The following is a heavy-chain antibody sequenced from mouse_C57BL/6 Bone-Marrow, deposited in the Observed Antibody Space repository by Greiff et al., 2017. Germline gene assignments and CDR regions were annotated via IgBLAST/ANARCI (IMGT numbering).Heavy chain of an antibody. V-gene: IGHV1-81*01. J-gene: IGHJ3*01. D-gene: IGHD2-5*01. CDR1: GYTFTSYG. CDR3: ARSDSGYSNYLAWFAY. CDR2: IYPRSGNT. Sequence: QVQLQQSGAELARPGASVKLSCKASGYTFTSYGISWVKQRTGQGLEWIGEIYPRSGNTYYNEKFKGKATLTADKSSSTAYMELRSLTSEDSAVYFCARSDSGYSNYLAWFAYWGQGTLVAVSA.